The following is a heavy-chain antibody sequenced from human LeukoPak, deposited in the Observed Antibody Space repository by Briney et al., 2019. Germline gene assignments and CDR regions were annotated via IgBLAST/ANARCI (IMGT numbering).Heavy chain of an antibody. J-gene: IGHJ4*02. V-gene: IGHV3-48*03. CDR2: ISSSGSTI. Sequence: PGGSLRLSCAASGFSFDSFEMNWVRQAPGKGLEWVSYISSSGSTIDYADSVKGRFTISRDNAKNSLYLQMNSLRAEDTAVYYCAREEGLDYWGQGTLVTVSS. CDR3: AREEGLDY. D-gene: IGHD5-12*01. CDR1: GFSFDSFE.